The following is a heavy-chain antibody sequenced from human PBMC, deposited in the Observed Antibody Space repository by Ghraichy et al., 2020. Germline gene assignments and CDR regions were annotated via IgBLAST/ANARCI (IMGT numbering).Heavy chain of an antibody. Sequence: GGSLRLSCAASGFTFDDYAMHWVRQAPGKGLEWVSGISWNSGSIGYADSVKGRFTISRDNAKNSLYLQMNSLRAEDTALYHCAKDGRGYGRFEYWGQGTLVTVSS. CDR3: AKDGRGYGRFEY. J-gene: IGHJ4*02. V-gene: IGHV3-9*01. D-gene: IGHD5-12*01. CDR1: GFTFDDYA. CDR2: ISWNSGSI.